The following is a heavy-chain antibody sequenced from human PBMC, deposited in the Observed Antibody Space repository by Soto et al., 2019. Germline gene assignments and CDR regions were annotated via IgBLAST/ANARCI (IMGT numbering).Heavy chain of an antibody. Sequence: PGESLKISCKGSGYSFTSYWIGWVRQMPGKGLEWMGIIYPGDSDTRYSPSFQGQVTISADKSISTAYLQWSSLKASDTAMYYCARVYCSGGSCYTAAISYYYYYGMDVWGQGTTVTVSS. CDR1: GYSFTSYW. CDR2: IYPGDSDT. D-gene: IGHD2-15*01. V-gene: IGHV5-51*01. J-gene: IGHJ6*02. CDR3: ARVYCSGGSCYTAAISYYYYYGMDV.